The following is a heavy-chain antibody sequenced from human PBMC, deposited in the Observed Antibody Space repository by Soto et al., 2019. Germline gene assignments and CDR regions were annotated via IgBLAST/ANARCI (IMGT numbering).Heavy chain of an antibody. V-gene: IGHV3-30*18. J-gene: IGHJ4*02. D-gene: IGHD3-3*01. CDR3: AKDLGITIFGVTGSTFDY. CDR2: ISYDGSNK. Sequence: QVQLVESGGGVVQPGRSLRLSCAASGFTFSSYGMHWVRQAPGKGLEWVAVISYDGSNKYYADSVKSRFTIYRDNSKNTLYLQMNSLRAEDTAVYYCAKDLGITIFGVTGSTFDYWGQGTLVTVSS. CDR1: GFTFSSYG.